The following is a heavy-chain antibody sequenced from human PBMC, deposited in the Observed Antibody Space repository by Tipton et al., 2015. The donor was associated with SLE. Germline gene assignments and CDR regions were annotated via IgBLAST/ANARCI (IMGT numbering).Heavy chain of an antibody. J-gene: IGHJ6*03. V-gene: IGHV4-34*01. CDR2: INHSGGT. Sequence: LSCAVYGGSFSGYYWSWIRQPPGKGLEWIGEINHSGGTNYNPSLKSRVTISVDTSKNQFSLKLSSVTAADTAVYYCARAPGLDRDYYYYFYMDVWDKGTTVTVSS. CDR3: ARAPGLDRDYYYYFYMDV. D-gene: IGHD3/OR15-3a*01. CDR1: GGSFSGYY.